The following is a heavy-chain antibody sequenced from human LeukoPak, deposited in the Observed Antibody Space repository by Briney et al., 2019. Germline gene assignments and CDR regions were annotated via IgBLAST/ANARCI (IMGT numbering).Heavy chain of an antibody. J-gene: IGHJ3*02. D-gene: IGHD6-19*01. V-gene: IGHV3-30*18. CDR1: GSTFSSYG. Sequence: PSGGSLRFSCAASGSTFSSYGMHWVRQAPGKGLEWVAVISYDGSNKYYADSVKGRFTISRDNSKNTLYLQMNSLRAEDTAVYYCAKGCSFKRGWPVTHPGDAFDIWGQGTMVTVSS. CDR2: ISYDGSNK. CDR3: AKGCSFKRGWPVTHPGDAFDI.